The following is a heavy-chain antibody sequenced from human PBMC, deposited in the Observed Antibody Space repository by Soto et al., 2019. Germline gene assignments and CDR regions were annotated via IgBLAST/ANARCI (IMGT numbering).Heavy chain of an antibody. D-gene: IGHD6-19*01. Sequence: QVQLQESGPGLVKPSQTLSLTCTVSGGSISSGDYYWSWIRQPPGKGLEWIGYIYYSGSTYYNPFHKSRVTISVDTSKNQFSLKLSSVTAADTAVYYCARDDRHSSGWPRYYYYYGMDVWGQGTTVTVSS. CDR3: ARDDRHSSGWPRYYYYYGMDV. CDR2: IYYSGST. CDR1: GGSISSGDYY. J-gene: IGHJ6*02. V-gene: IGHV4-30-4*01.